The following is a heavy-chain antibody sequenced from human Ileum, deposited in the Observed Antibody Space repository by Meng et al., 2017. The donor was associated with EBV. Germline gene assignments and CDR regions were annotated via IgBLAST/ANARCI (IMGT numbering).Heavy chain of an antibody. Sequence: VQLLAPGPGLVNASETLSHTCTVSGGSVSSGDYHWSWIRQPPGKGLEWIGYILYGSTNSDPSLTNRVTISVDTSKNHFSLNLTSVTAADTAVYYCAGGRAGYGGYKTWGQGTLVTVSS. CDR2: ILYGST. D-gene: IGHD5-12*01. V-gene: IGHV4-61*03. CDR3: AGGRAGYGGYKT. CDR1: GGSVSSGDYH. J-gene: IGHJ4*02.